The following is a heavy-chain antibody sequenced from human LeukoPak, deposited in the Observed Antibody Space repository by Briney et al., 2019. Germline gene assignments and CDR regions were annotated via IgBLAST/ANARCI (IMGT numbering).Heavy chain of an antibody. V-gene: IGHV4-61*02. D-gene: IGHD5-12*01. Sequence: SQTLSLTCTVSGGSISSGSYYWSWIRQPAGKGLEWIGRIYTSGSTNYNPSPKSRVTISVDTSKNQFSLKLSSVTAADTAVYYCARNIVATIYFDYWGQGTLVTVSS. J-gene: IGHJ4*02. CDR1: GGSISSGSYY. CDR2: IYTSGST. CDR3: ARNIVATIYFDY.